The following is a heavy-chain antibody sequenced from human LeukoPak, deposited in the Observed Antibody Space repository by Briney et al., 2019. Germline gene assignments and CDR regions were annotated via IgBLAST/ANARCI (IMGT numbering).Heavy chain of an antibody. CDR3: ARGTTLLGTFDY. D-gene: IGHD1-26*01. V-gene: IGHV1-69*13. CDR1: GGTFSSYA. Sequence: GASVKVSCKSSGGTFSSYAISWVRQAPGQGLEWMGGIIPIFGTANYAQKFQGRVTITADEYTSTAYMELSSLRSEDTAVYYCARGTTLLGTFDYWGQGTLVTVSS. J-gene: IGHJ4*02. CDR2: IIPIFGTA.